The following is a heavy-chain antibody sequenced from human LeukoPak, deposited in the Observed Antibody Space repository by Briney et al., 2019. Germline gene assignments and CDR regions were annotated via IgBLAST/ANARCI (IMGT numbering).Heavy chain of an antibody. V-gene: IGHV1-2*02. J-gene: IGHJ5*02. CDR3: ARVVYRYRHNWFDP. CDR1: GYTFTGYY. D-gene: IGHD5-18*01. CDR2: INPNSGGT. Sequence: ASVKVSCKASGYTFTGYYMHWVRQAPGQGLEWMGWINPNSGGTNYAQKFQGRVTMTRDTSISTAYMELSRLRSDDTAVYYCARVVYRYRHNWFDPWGQGTLVTVSS.